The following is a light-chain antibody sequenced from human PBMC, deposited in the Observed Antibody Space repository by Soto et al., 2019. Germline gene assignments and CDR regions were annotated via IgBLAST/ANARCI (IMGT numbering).Light chain of an antibody. CDR1: SSNIGAEYD. CDR2: GNR. Sequence: QSVLTQPPSVSGAPGQRVTISCTGASSNIGAEYDVHWYQQFPGTAPKVLIYGNRIRPSGVPGRFSASTSGTSASLAISGLQAEDEADYYCQSFDDSLSGYVFGTGTKVTVL. V-gene: IGLV1-40*01. CDR3: QSFDDSLSGYV. J-gene: IGLJ1*01.